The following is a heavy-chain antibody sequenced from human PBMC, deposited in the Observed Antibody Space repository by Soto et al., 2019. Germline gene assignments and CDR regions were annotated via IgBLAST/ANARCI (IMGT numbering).Heavy chain of an antibody. V-gene: IGHV4-34*01. D-gene: IGHD6-6*01. CDR1: SGSFSGYY. J-gene: IGHJ4*02. CDR2: ISQSGNT. Sequence: SETLSLTCSIYSGSFSGYYWIWIRQPPGKGLEWIGEISQSGNTNYSPSLKSRVSISIDTSKKQFSLSLASVSAADTAVYYCARAPKVSGSSQTRPDFWGQGTLVTVS. CDR3: ARAPKVSGSSQTRPDF.